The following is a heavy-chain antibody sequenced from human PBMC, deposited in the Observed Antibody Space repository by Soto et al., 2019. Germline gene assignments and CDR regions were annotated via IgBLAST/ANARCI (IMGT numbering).Heavy chain of an antibody. CDR1: GDSVSSKMGA. J-gene: IGHJ4*02. D-gene: IGHD7-27*01. CDR2: TYYRSKWSS. CDR3: ARTGDYLVDD. Sequence: SQTVSLTCSISGDSVSSKMGAWHRIRQSPSRGLEWLGRTYYRSKWSSNYAASVKSRITINPDTSKNQFSLQLRSVTPDDTAMYYCARTGDYLVDDWGQGTLVTFSS. V-gene: IGHV6-1*01.